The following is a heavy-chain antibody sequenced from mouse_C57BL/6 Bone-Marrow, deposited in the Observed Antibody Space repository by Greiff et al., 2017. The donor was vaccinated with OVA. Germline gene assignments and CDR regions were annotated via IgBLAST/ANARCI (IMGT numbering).Heavy chain of an antibody. CDR1: GYTFTGYY. V-gene: IGHV1-76*01. CDR3: ARADYYGSSYDAMDY. Sequence: VQLQQSGAELVRPGASVKLSCKASGYTFTGYYINWVKQRPGQGLEWIARIYPGSGNTYYNEKFKGKATLTAEKSSSTAYMQLSSLTSEDSAVYFCARADYYGSSYDAMDYWGQGTSVTVSS. J-gene: IGHJ4*01. CDR2: IYPGSGNT. D-gene: IGHD1-1*01.